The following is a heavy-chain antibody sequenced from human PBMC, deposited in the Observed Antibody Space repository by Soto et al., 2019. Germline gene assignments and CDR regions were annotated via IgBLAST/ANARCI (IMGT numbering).Heavy chain of an antibody. CDR2: INHSRST. Sequence: PSETVSLTCAVYGGSFSGYYWCWIRQPPGKGLEWIGEINHSRSTNYNPSLKSRVTISVDTSKNQFSLKLSSVTAADTAVYYCARGRTRSYGSGSYYNQANYYYYYYMDVWGKGTTVT. CDR1: GGSFSGYY. J-gene: IGHJ6*03. V-gene: IGHV4-34*01. D-gene: IGHD3-10*01. CDR3: ARGRTRSYGSGSYYNQANYYYYYYMDV.